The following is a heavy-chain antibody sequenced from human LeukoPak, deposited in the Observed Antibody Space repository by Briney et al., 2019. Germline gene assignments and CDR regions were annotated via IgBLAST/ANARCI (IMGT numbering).Heavy chain of an antibody. CDR2: IRSKANSYAT. Sequence: GGSLRLSCVVSGFTLSGHSINWVRQASGKGLEWVGRIRSKANSYATAYAASVKGRFTISRDDSKNTAYLQMNSLKTEDTAVYYCTREELLWFGEEAFDIWGQGTMVTVSS. D-gene: IGHD3-10*01. CDR1: GFTLSGHS. CDR3: TREELLWFGEEAFDI. J-gene: IGHJ3*02. V-gene: IGHV3-73*01.